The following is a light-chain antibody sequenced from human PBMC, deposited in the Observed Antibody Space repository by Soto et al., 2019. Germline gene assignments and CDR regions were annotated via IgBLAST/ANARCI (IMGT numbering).Light chain of an antibody. Sequence: EIVLTQSPATLSVSPGETATLSCRASQSVSSNLAWYQQKPGQAPSLLIYGASTRATDIPPRFSGSGSGTEFTLTISSLQPDDFATYYCQQYNSYWTFGQGTKVDIK. V-gene: IGKV3-15*01. J-gene: IGKJ1*01. CDR2: GAS. CDR1: QSVSSN. CDR3: QQYNSYWT.